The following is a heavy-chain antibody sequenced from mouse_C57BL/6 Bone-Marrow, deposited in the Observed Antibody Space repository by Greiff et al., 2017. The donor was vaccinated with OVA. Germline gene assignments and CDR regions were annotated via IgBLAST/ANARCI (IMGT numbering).Heavy chain of an antibody. CDR3: TRWGYYGKRFAY. CDR2: IDPETGGT. CDR1: GYTFTDYE. Sequence: QVQLQQSGAELVRPGASVTLSCKASGYTFTDYEMHWVKQTPVHGLEWIGAIDPETGGTAYNQKFKGKAILTADKSSSTAYMELRSLTSEDSAVYYCTRWGYYGKRFAYWGQGTLVTVSA. V-gene: IGHV1-15*01. J-gene: IGHJ3*01. D-gene: IGHD2-1*01.